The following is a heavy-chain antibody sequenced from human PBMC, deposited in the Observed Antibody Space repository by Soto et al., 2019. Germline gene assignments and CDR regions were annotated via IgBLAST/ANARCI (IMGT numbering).Heavy chain of an antibody. V-gene: IGHV1-69*13. CDR3: ARSEAYCGGDCYSYY. Sequence: PRPSVKVSCKASGGTFSSYAISWVRQAPGQGLEWMGGIIPIFGTANYAQKFQGRVTITADESTSTAYMELSSLRSEDTAVYYCARSEAYCGGDCYSYYWGQGTQVTVSS. D-gene: IGHD2-21*02. J-gene: IGHJ4*02. CDR2: IIPIFGTA. CDR1: GGTFSSYA.